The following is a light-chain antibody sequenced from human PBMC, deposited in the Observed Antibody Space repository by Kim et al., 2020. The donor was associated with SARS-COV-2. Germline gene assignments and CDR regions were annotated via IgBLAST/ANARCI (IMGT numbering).Light chain of an antibody. J-gene: IGLJ3*02. CDR2: DTD. V-gene: IGLV7-46*01. CDR3: LLYYGGPRV. Sequence: PVGTVTLHFGSTAESVTRHHYPFCFQQKPGQAPRTLIYDTDKRQSWTPTRFSGSLRGGEAALTLSSAQPEDEADYYCLLYYGGPRVFGGGTQLTVL. CDR1: AESVTRHHY.